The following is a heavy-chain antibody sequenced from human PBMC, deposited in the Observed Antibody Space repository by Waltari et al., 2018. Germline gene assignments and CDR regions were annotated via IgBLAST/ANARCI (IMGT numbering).Heavy chain of an antibody. CDR3: ARHFGGYGLLNDAFDI. CDR1: GYSFTSYW. D-gene: IGHD6-13*01. J-gene: IGHJ3*02. CDR2: IYPGDSDT. V-gene: IGHV5-51*01. Sequence: EVQLVQSGAEVKKPGESLKISCKGSGYSFTSYWIGWGRQMPGKGLEWMGIIYPGDSDTRYSPSFQGQVTISADKSISTAYLQWSSLKASDTAMYYCARHFGGYGLLNDAFDIWGQGTMVTVSS.